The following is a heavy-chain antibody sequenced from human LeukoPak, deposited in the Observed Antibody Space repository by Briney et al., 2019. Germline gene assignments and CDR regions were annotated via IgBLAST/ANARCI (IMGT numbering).Heavy chain of an antibody. V-gene: IGHV4-59*01. CDR2: IKNNGGN. CDR1: GGSISTYS. Sequence: PSETLYLTCTASGGSISTYSWTWIRQSPGQGLAWIGYIKNNGGNYNNPSLMGRVTISLDTSTNQFSLKLTSVTAADTAVYYCARDAGGTWFDPWGQGTLVTVSS. J-gene: IGHJ5*02. CDR3: ARDAGGTWFDP.